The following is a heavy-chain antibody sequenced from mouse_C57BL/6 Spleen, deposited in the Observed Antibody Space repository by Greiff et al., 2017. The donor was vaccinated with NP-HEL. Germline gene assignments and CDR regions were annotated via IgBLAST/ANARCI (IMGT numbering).Heavy chain of an antibody. CDR3: ARPHSGNAMDY. CDR2: IYWDDDK. Sequence: QVTLKESGPGILQSSQTLSLTCSFSGFSLSTSGMGVSWIRQPSGKGLEWLAHIYWDDDKRYNPSLKSRLTISKDTSRNQVFLKITSVDTADTATYYCARPHSGNAMDYWGQGTSVTVSS. CDR1: GFSLSTSGMG. J-gene: IGHJ4*01. V-gene: IGHV8-12*01.